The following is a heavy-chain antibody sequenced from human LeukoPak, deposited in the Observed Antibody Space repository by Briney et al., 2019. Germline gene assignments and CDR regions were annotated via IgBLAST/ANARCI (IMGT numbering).Heavy chain of an antibody. CDR2: IYTSGST. J-gene: IGHJ2*01. CDR1: GGSISSYY. V-gene: IGHV4-4*07. Sequence: PSETLPLTCTVSGGSISSYYWSWIRQPAGKGLEWIGRIYTSGSTNYNPSLKSRVTMSVDTSKNQFSLKLSSVTAADTAVYYCARDLDLRGDYVHWYFDLWGRGTLVTVSS. D-gene: IGHD4-17*01. CDR3: ARDLDLRGDYVHWYFDL.